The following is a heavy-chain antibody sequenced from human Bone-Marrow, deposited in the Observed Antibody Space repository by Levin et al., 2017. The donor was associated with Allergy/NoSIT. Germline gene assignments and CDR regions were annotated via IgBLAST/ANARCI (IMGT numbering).Heavy chain of an antibody. V-gene: IGHV3-23*01. J-gene: IGHJ3*01. CDR1: GFIFRNYA. CDR2: LSGSGTST. D-gene: IGHD3-10*01. Sequence: GGSLRLSCAASGFIFRNYAMTWVRQAPGKGLEWVSGLSGSGTSTYYVDSVKGRFTISRDNSKNTLYLQMNSLRGEDTAIYYCAKGPVFGPNDPFDVWGQGTMVTVSS. CDR3: AKGPVFGPNDPFDV.